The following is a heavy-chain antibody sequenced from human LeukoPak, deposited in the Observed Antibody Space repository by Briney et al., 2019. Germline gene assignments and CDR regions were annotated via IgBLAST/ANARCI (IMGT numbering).Heavy chain of an antibody. CDR1: GYAFTGYY. V-gene: IGHV1-2*02. CDR2: INPNSGGT. CDR3: ARTRLTGDPYEAFDI. D-gene: IGHD7-27*01. J-gene: IGHJ3*02. Sequence: GASVKVSCKASGYAFTGYYMHCVRQAPGQGLEWMGWINPNSGGTKYAQKFQGRVTMTRDTSITTAYMELTSLEFDETAVYYCARTRLTGDPYEAFDIWGQGTMVTVSS.